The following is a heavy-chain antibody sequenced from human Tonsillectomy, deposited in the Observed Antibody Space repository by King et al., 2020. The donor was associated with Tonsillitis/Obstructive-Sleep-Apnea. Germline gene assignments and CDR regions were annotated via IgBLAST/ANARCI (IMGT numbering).Heavy chain of an antibody. V-gene: IGHV4-39*01. D-gene: IGHD2-2*02. CDR3: ARGGHCSTTSCYTTNWFDP. CDR2: IYYSGST. J-gene: IGHJ5*02. CDR1: GGSISSSSYY. Sequence: PLQESGPGLVKPSETLSLTCNVSGGSISSSSYYWGWIRQPPGKGLEWIGNIYYSGSTYYNPSLKSRVTISVDTSKNQFSLKLSSVTAADTAVYYCARGGHCSTTSCYTTNWFDPWGQGTLVTVSS.